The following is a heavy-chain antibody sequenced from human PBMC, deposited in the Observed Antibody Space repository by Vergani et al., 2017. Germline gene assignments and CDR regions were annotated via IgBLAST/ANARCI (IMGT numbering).Heavy chain of an antibody. CDR1: GFTFSSYG. J-gene: IGHJ4*02. Sequence: VQLLESGGGVVQPGRSLRLSCAASGFTFSSYGMHWVRQAPGKGLEWVAVISYDGSNKYYADSVKGRFTISRDNSKNTLYLQMNSLRAEDTAVYYCAKLLGYSSGWFDYWGQGTLVTVSS. D-gene: IGHD6-19*01. V-gene: IGHV3-30*18. CDR2: ISYDGSNK. CDR3: AKLLGYSSGWFDY.